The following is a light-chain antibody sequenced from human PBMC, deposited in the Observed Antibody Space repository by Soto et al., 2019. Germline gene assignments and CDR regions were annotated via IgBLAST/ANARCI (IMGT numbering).Light chain of an antibody. Sequence: EIVLTQSPGTLSXSPGERATLSCRASQSVSSSYLAWYQQKPGQAPRLLIYDASSRATGIPDRFSGSGSGTDFTLTISRLEPEDFAVYYCQQYGSSPETFGQGTKVEIK. CDR2: DAS. J-gene: IGKJ1*01. V-gene: IGKV3-20*01. CDR3: QQYGSSPET. CDR1: QSVSSSY.